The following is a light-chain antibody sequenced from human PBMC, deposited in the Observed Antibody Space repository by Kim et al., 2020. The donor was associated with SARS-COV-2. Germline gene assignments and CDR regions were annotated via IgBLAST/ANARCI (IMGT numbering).Light chain of an antibody. Sequence: QSALTQPASVSGSPGQSITISCTGTSSDVGGYNYVSWYQQHPGKAPKLMIYDVSNRPSGVSNRFSGSKSGNTASLTISGLHAEDEADYYCSSYISSSTLVFGGGTQLTVL. J-gene: IGLJ2*01. CDR3: SSYISSSTLV. CDR1: SSDVGGYNY. CDR2: DVS. V-gene: IGLV2-14*03.